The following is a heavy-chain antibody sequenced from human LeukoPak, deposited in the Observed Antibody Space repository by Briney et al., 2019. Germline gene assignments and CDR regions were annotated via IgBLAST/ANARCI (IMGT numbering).Heavy chain of an antibody. CDR2: IHDSGNT. V-gene: IGHV4-59*01. D-gene: IGHD3-9*01. CDR3: ARVSWFPGSSYYYMDV. CDR1: GGSISRYY. Sequence: SETLSLTCTVSGGSISRYYWSWIRQPPGKGLVWIGYIHDSGNTNYNPSLKSRVTISVDTSKNQFSLKLNSVTAADTAVYFCARVSWFPGSSYYYMDVWGKGTTVTVSS. J-gene: IGHJ6*03.